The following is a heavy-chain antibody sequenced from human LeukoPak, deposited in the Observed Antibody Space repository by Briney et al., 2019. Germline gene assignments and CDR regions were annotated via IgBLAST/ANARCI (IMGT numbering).Heavy chain of an antibody. CDR3: ARHANILTGYSFDY. CDR1: GGSISSSSYY. Sequence: PSETLSLTCTVPGGSISSSSYYWGWIRQPPGKGLEWIGSIYYSGSTYYNPSLKSRVTISVDTSKNQFSLKLSSVTAADTAVYYCARHANILTGYSFDYWGQGTLVTVSS. D-gene: IGHD3-9*01. V-gene: IGHV4-39*01. CDR2: IYYSGST. J-gene: IGHJ4*02.